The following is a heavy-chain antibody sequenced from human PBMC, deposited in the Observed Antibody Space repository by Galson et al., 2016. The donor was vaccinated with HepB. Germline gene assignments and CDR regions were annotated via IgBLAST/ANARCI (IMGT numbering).Heavy chain of an antibody. CDR2: VYYSGDT. D-gene: IGHD4-17*01. CDR3: ARRDYDDCMTED. J-gene: IGHJ4*02. V-gene: IGHV4-31*03. Sequence: TLSLTCNVSGVSISTLAYYWIWNRQHPGKGLEWIGYVYYSGDTYYHPSLQSRVIISLETSKNQFSLKLTSVTAADTAIYYCARRDYDDCMTEDWGRGTLVTVSS. CDR1: GVSISTLAYY.